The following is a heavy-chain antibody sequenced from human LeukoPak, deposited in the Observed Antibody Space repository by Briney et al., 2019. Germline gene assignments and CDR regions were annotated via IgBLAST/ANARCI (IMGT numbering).Heavy chain of an antibody. D-gene: IGHD3-10*01. Sequence: ASVKVSCKASGYTFTSYGISWVRQAPGQGLEWMGWISAYNGNTNYAQKLQGRVTMTTDTSTSTAYMELRSLRSDDTAVYYCARVASTLWFGELFTKYYFDYWGQGTLVTVSS. CDR1: GYTFTSYG. CDR3: ARVASTLWFGELFTKYYFDY. V-gene: IGHV1-18*01. CDR2: ISAYNGNT. J-gene: IGHJ4*02.